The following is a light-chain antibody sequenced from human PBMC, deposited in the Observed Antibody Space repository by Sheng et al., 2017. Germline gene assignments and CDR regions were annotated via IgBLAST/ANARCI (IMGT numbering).Light chain of an antibody. J-gene: IGLJ1*01. CDR2: EVI. CDR3: SSYAGNTNFL. Sequence: QSALTQPASVSGSPGQSITISCTGTSSDVGRYNLVSWYQQHPGKAPKLIIYEVIKRPSGVPDRFSGSKSGNTASLTVSGLQAEDEADYYCSSYAGNTNFLFGSGTKITVL. CDR1: SSDVGRYNL. V-gene: IGLV2-23*02.